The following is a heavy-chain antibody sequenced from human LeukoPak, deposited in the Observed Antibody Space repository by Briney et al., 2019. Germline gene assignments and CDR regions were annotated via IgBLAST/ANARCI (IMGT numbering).Heavy chain of an antibody. D-gene: IGHD2-21*02. CDR1: GFSISSGYY. CDR2: IYRSGNT. V-gene: IGHV4-38-2*02. CDR3: ARDWVVTSYWYLDL. Sequence: PSETLSHTCAVSGFSISSGYYWGWIRQPPGKGLEYIGSIYRSGNTYYNPSLKSRVTISVDTSKNQFFLKLSSVTAADTAVYYCARDWVVTSYWYLDLWGRGTLVTVSS. J-gene: IGHJ2*01.